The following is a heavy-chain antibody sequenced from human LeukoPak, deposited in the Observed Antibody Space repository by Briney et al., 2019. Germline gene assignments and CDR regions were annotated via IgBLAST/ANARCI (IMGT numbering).Heavy chain of an antibody. CDR2: IRNKNHGYTT. J-gene: IGHJ1*01. Sequence: GGSLRLSCAASGFDFSEHEVDWVRQAPGRGHEWLARIRNKNHGYTTEYAASVKGRFTISRDDSTNSLRLQMNSLNTADTAVYYCVRPSQGYFQNWGQGTLVTVSS. CDR3: VRPSQGYFQN. CDR1: GFDFSEHE. V-gene: IGHV3-72*01.